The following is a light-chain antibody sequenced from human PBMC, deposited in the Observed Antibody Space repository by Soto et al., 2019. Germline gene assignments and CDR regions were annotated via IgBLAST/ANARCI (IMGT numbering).Light chain of an antibody. CDR1: SGSIGSSY. V-gene: IGLV6-57*01. J-gene: IGLJ3*02. CDR3: QSYDTSNPLV. Sequence: FMLTQPPSVSESPGKTVTISCTRSSGSIGSSYVQWYQQRPGSSPTTVIFEDNQRPTGVPVRFSGSIDSSSNSASLVISGLRTEDEADYYCQSYDTSNPLVFGGGTKLTVL. CDR2: EDN.